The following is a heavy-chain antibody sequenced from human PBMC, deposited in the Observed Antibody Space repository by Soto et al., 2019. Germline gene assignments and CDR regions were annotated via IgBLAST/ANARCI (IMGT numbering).Heavy chain of an antibody. CDR1: GGSISSGGYY. D-gene: IGHD5-12*01. CDR2: IYYSGGT. V-gene: IGHV4-31*03. J-gene: IGHJ4*02. CDR3: ARERDGYNYFDY. Sequence: PSETLSLTCTVSGGSISSGGYYWSWIRQHPGKGLEWIGYIYYSGGTYYNPSLKSRVTISVDTSKNQFSLKLSSVTAADTAVYYCARERDGYNYFDYWGQGTLVTVSS.